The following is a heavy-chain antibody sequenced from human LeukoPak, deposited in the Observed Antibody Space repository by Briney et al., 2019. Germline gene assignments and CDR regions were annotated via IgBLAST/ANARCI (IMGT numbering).Heavy chain of an antibody. CDR3: ATNSGWYGY. CDR2: INPSGGST. CDR1: GYTFTSYY. J-gene: IGHJ4*02. Sequence: ASVKVSCKASGYTFTSYYLHWVRQAPGQGLEWMGIINPSGGSTSYAQKFQGRVTMTTDASTSTAYMELTNLRSDDTAVYYCATNSGWYGYWGQGTLVTVSS. D-gene: IGHD6-19*01. V-gene: IGHV1-46*01.